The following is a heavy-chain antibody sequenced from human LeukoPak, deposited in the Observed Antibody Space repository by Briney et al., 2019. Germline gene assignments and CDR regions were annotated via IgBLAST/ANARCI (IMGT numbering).Heavy chain of an antibody. CDR3: ARRVAISGMDV. J-gene: IGHJ6*02. D-gene: IGHD5-12*01. Sequence: GGSLRLSCAASGFTFSSYSMNWVRNAPGKGLGWVSYISSSSSTKYYADSVKGRFTISRDNAKNSLYLQMNSLRAEDTAVYYCARRVAISGMDVWGQGTTVTVSS. CDR2: ISSSSSTK. V-gene: IGHV3-48*01. CDR1: GFTFSSYS.